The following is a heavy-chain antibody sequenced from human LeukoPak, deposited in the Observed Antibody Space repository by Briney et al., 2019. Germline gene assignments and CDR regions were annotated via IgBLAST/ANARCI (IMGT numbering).Heavy chain of an antibody. J-gene: IGHJ3*02. D-gene: IGHD5-18*01. CDR3: ARDPFSLDTGGAFDI. Sequence: AASVKVSCKASGYTFTGYYMHWVRQAPGQGLEWMGWINPNSGGTNYAQKFQGRVTMTRDTSISTAYMELSRLRSDDTAVYYCARDPFSLDTGGAFDIWGQGTMVTVSS. CDR2: INPNSGGT. CDR1: GYTFTGYY. V-gene: IGHV1-2*02.